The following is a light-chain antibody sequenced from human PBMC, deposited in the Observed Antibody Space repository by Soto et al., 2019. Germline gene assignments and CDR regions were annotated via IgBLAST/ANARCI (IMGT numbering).Light chain of an antibody. CDR2: YDH. CDR3: SAWDDTLNGWV. V-gene: IGLV1-36*01. CDR1: NSNIGAGTNP. J-gene: IGLJ3*02. Sequence: QSVLTQPPSVSQAPRQRVTISCSGSNSNIGAGTNPVNWYQQLPGKAPKLLIYYDHLLPSGVSDRFSGSRSGTSASLAISGLQSEDEADYDCSAWDDTLNGWVFGGGTKLTVL.